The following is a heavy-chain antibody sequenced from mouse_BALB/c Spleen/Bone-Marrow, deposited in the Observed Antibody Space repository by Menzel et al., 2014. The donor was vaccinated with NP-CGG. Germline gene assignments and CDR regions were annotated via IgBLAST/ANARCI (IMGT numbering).Heavy chain of an antibody. V-gene: IGHV1-61*01. Sequence: QVHVKQSGAVLVRPGASVKLSCKASGYTFTGYWMNWVKQRPGQGLEWIGMIDPSDSETHYNQMFKDKATLTVDKSSNTAYMHPSSLTSEDSAVYYCARKYGKGGDYWGQGTTLTVSS. J-gene: IGHJ2*01. CDR1: GYTFTGYW. D-gene: IGHD2-10*02. CDR3: ARKYGKGGDY. CDR2: IDPSDSET.